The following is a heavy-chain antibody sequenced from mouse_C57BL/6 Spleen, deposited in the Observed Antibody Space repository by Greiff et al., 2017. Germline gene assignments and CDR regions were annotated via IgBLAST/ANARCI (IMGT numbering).Heavy chain of an antibody. CDR2: IYPGDGDT. V-gene: IGHV1-80*01. D-gene: IGHD2-4*01. J-gene: IGHJ3*01. Sequence: VQLQESGAELVKPGASVKISCKASGYAFSSYWMNWVKQRPGKGLEWIGQIYPGDGDTNYNGKFKGKATLTADKSSSTAYMQLSSLTSEDSAVYFCARSGDYAWFAYWGQGTLVTVSA. CDR1: GYAFSSYW. CDR3: ARSGDYAWFAY.